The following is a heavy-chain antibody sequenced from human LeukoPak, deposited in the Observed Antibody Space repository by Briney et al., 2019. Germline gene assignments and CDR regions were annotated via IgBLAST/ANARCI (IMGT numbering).Heavy chain of an antibody. V-gene: IGHV1-3*01. D-gene: IGHD4-23*01. Sequence: ASVKVSCKASGYTFTSYAMHWVRQAPGQRLEWMGWINAGNGNTKYSQRFQGRVTMTTDTSTSTAYMELRSLRSDDTAVYYCARAPYGGNFAGGFDPWGQGTLVTVSS. J-gene: IGHJ5*02. CDR3: ARAPYGGNFAGGFDP. CDR1: GYTFTSYA. CDR2: INAGNGNT.